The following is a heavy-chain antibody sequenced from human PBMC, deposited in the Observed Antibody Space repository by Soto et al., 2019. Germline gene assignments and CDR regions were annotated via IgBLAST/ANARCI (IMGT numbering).Heavy chain of an antibody. CDR1: GFTFSSYA. J-gene: IGHJ3*02. Sequence: PGGSLRLSCAASGFTFSSYAMHWVRQAPGKGLEWVAVISYDGSNKYYADSVKGRVTISRDNSKNTLYLQMNSLRAEDTAVYYCARSREVGSSNAFDIWGQGTMVTVSS. CDR3: ARSREVGSSNAFDI. V-gene: IGHV3-30-3*01. CDR2: ISYDGSNK. D-gene: IGHD1-26*01.